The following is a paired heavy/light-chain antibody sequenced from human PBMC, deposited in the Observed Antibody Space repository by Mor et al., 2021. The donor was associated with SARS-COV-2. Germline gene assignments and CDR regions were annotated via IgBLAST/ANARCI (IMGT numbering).Heavy chain of an antibody. V-gene: IGHV4-4*07. D-gene: IGHD3-10*01. CDR2: IYTSGST. CDR1: GGSISSYY. Sequence: QVQLQESGPGLVKPSETLSLTCTVSGGSISSYYWSWIRQPAGKGLEWIGRIYTSGSTNYNPSLKSRVTMSVDTSKNQFSLKLSSVTAADTAVYYCARDRGLGLPNYYYYGMDVWGQGTTVTVSS. CDR3: ARDRGLGLPNYYYYGMDV. J-gene: IGHJ6*02.
Light chain of an antibody. V-gene: IGKV3-20*01. CDR2: GAS. CDR3: QQYGSSPLLT. Sequence: EIVLTQSPGTLSLSPGERATLSCRASQSVSSSYLAWYQQKPGQAPRLLIYGASSRATGIPDRFSGSGSGTDFTLTISRLEPEDFAVYYCQQYGSSPLLTFGGGTKVEIK. CDR1: QSVSSSY. J-gene: IGKJ4*01.